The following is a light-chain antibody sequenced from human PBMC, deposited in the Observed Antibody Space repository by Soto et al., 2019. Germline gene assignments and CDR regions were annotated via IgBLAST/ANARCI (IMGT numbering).Light chain of an antibody. CDR1: SSNIGAGYD. V-gene: IGLV1-40*01. Sequence: QSVLTLTPSVSGAPGQRVTISCTGSSSNIGAGYDVRWYQQLPGTAPKLLIYGNSNRPSGVPDRFSGSKSGTSASLAITGLQSEDEADYYCQSYDSSLSGGVFGGGTKLTVL. CDR3: QSYDSSLSGGV. J-gene: IGLJ2*01. CDR2: GNS.